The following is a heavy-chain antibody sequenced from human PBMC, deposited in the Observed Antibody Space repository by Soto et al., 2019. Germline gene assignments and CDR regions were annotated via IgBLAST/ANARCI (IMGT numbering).Heavy chain of an antibody. CDR2: IIPVFGTA. V-gene: IGHV1-69*01. J-gene: IGHJ6*02. CDR1: GGSFSSYA. CDR3: AKDRRADWESYYYYAMDV. D-gene: IGHD1-26*01. Sequence: QVLLVQSGAEVKKSGSSVKVSCKASGGSFSSYAISWVRQAPGQGLEWMGGIIPVFGTANYAQKFQGRVTITADESTSTVYMELSSLRSEDTATYYCAKDRRADWESYYYYAMDVWGQGTTVTVSS.